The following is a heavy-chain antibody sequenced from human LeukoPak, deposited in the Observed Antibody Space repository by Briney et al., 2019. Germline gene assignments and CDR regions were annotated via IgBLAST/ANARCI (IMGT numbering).Heavy chain of an antibody. D-gene: IGHD1-26*01. CDR2: INPSGGST. CDR1: GYTFTSYG. CDR3: ARDGWYSVSQIPVTGFDM. Sequence: ASVKVSCKASGYTFTSYGISWVRQAPGQGLEWMGTINPSGGSTSYAQKFQGRVTMTRDMSTRTVYMELSSLRSEDTAVYYCARDGWYSVSQIPVTGFDMWGQGTMVTVSS. V-gene: IGHV1-46*01. J-gene: IGHJ3*02.